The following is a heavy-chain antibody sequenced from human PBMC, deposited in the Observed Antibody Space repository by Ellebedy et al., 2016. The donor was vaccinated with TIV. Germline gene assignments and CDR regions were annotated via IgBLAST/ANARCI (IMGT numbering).Heavy chain of an antibody. CDR2: INHSGST. CDR3: ASKKFGNWFNP. Sequence: SETLSLTXAVYGGSFSGYYWSWIRQPPGKGLEWIGEINHSGSTNYNPSLKSRVTISVDTSKNQFSLKLSSVTAADTAVYYCASKKFGNWFNPWGQGTLVTVSS. J-gene: IGHJ5*02. CDR1: GGSFSGYY. V-gene: IGHV4-34*01. D-gene: IGHD3-16*01.